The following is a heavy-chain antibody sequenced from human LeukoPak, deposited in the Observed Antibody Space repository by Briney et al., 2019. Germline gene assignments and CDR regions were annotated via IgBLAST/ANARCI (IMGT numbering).Heavy chain of an antibody. J-gene: IGHJ3*02. CDR2: ISAYNGNT. V-gene: IGHV1-18*01. Sequence: GASVKVSCKASGYTFTSYGISWVRQAPGQGLEWMGWISAYNGNTNYAQKLQGRVTMTTDTSTSTAYMELRSLRSDDTAAYYCARDDEGAIAVAGTAFDIWGQGTMVTVSS. D-gene: IGHD6-19*01. CDR1: GYTFTSYG. CDR3: ARDDEGAIAVAGTAFDI.